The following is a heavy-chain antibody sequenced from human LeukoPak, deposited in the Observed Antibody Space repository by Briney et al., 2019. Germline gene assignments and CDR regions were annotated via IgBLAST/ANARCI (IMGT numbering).Heavy chain of an antibody. CDR2: IYYSGDT. CDR1: SISISNNY. Sequence: PSETLSLTCTVSSISISNNYWTWIRQSPGKGLEWIGYIYYSGDTFYNPSLKSRVTISVDKSKNQLSLKLSSVTAADTAVYYCARLMIRGVILIWGQGTLVTVSS. CDR3: ARLMIRGVILI. V-gene: IGHV4-59*12. J-gene: IGHJ4*02. D-gene: IGHD3-10*01.